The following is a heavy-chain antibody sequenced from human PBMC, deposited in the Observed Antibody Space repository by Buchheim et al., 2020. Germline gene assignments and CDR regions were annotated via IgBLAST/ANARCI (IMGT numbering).Heavy chain of an antibody. CDR1: GGSFSGYY. Sequence: QVQLQQWGARLLKPSETLSLTCAVYGGSFSGYYWSWIRQPPGKGLEWIGEINHSGSTNYNPSLTSRVTISVDTYKNQISLKLSSVTAADTAVYYCARDKTLLSGWFDPWGQGTL. J-gene: IGHJ5*02. V-gene: IGHV4-34*01. CDR2: INHSGST. D-gene: IGHD3-10*01. CDR3: ARDKTLLSGWFDP.